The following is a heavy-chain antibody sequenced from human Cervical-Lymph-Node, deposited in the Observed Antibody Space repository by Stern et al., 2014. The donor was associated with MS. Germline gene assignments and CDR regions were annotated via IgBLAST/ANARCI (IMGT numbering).Heavy chain of an antibody. Sequence: VQLVESGAEVKKPGASVKVTCKTSENTFTGYYIHWVRQAPGQGLEWMGLINPNSGATNYAQMFQDRVSLTSDTSNSLAYMELDRLTSGDTAVYYCARISLGSGIDYWGQGSLVTVSS. CDR1: ENTFTGYY. CDR3: ARISLGSGIDY. D-gene: IGHD1-26*01. CDR2: INPNSGAT. V-gene: IGHV1-2*02. J-gene: IGHJ4*02.